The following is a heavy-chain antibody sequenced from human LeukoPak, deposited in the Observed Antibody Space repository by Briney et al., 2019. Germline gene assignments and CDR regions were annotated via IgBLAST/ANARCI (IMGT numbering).Heavy chain of an antibody. Sequence: GGSLRLSCAASGFTFSSYAMHWVRQAPGKGLEWVAVISYDGSNKYYADSVKGRFTISRDNSKNTLYLQMNSLRAEDTAVYYCARDDSPSTTAFYWGQGTLVTVSS. V-gene: IGHV3-30-3*01. J-gene: IGHJ4*02. CDR3: ARDDSPSTTAFY. CDR1: GFTFSSYA. D-gene: IGHD1-26*01. CDR2: ISYDGSNK.